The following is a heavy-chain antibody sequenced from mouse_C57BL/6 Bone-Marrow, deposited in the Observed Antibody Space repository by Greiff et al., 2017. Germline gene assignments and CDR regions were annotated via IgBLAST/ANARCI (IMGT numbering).Heavy chain of an antibody. CDR2: IRLKSDNYAT. CDR3: PLTGDYFDY. CDR1: GFTFSNYW. Sequence: EVKVEESGGGLVQPGGSMKLSCVASGFTFSNYWMNWVRQSPEKGLEWVAQIRLKSDNYATHYAESVKGRFTISRDDSKSSVYLQMNNLRAEDTGIYNCPLTGDYFDYWGQGTTLTVSS. V-gene: IGHV6-3*01. J-gene: IGHJ2*01. D-gene: IGHD4-1*01.